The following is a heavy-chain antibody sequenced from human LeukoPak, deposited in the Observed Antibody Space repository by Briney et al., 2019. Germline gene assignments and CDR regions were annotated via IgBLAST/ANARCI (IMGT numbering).Heavy chain of an antibody. CDR2: IYYSGST. D-gene: IGHD5/OR15-5a*01. CDR3: ARRDSTLGAFDI. J-gene: IGHJ3*02. V-gene: IGHV4-59*08. CDR1: GGSISSYY. Sequence: PSETLSLTCTVSGGSISSYYWSWIRQPPGKGLEWIGYIYYSGSTNYNPSLKSRVTISVDTSKNQFSLKLSSVTAADTAVYYCARRDSTLGAFDIWGQGTMVTVSS.